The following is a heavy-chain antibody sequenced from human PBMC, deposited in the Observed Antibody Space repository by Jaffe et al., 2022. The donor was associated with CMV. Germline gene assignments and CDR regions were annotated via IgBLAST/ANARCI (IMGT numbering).Heavy chain of an antibody. V-gene: IGHV1-69*09. CDR1: GGTFSSYA. J-gene: IGHJ3*02. CDR2: IIRILGIA. Sequence: QVQLVQSGAEVKKPGSSVKVSCKASGGTFSSYAISWVRQAPGQGLEWMGRIIRILGIANYAQKFQGRVTITADKSTSTAYMELSSLRSEDTAVYYCAEDRYYDSSGYSDAFDIWGQGTMVTVSS. CDR3: AEDRYYDSSGYSDAFDI. D-gene: IGHD3-22*01.